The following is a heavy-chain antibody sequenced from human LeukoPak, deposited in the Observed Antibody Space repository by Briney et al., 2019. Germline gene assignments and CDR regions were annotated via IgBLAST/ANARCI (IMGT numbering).Heavy chain of an antibody. V-gene: IGHV4-59*01. CDR2: IYYSGST. CDR3: ARAPRGYSHDFDY. J-gene: IGHJ4*02. Sequence: RASETLSLTCTVSGGSISSYYWSWIRQPPGKGLEWIGYIYYSGSTNYNPSLKSRVTISVDTSKNQFSLKLSSVTAADTAVYYCARAPRGYSHDFDYWGQGTLVTVSS. D-gene: IGHD5-18*01. CDR1: GGSISSYY.